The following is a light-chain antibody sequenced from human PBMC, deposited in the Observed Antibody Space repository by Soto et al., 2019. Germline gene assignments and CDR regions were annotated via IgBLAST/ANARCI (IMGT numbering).Light chain of an antibody. CDR3: QQYGSSGT. CDR1: QSVSSY. J-gene: IGKJ1*01. V-gene: IGKV3-20*01. CDR2: GAS. Sequence: EIVLTQSPATLSVSPGARVPLSCRARQSVSSYLAWYQQNPGQAPRLLIYGASNRATGIPDRFSGSGSGTDFTLTISRLEPEDFAVYYCQQYGSSGTFGQGTKVDIK.